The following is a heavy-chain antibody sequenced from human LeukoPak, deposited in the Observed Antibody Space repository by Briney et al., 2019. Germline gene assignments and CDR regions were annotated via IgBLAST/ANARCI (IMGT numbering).Heavy chain of an antibody. CDR1: GGSISSSSYY. Sequence: PSETLSLTCTVSGGSISSSSYYWGWIRQPPGKGLEWIGSIYYSGSTYYNPSLKGRVTISVDTSKNQFSLKLSSVTAADTAAYYCARRVPAAIRYYYGMDVWGQGTTVTVSS. J-gene: IGHJ6*02. CDR3: ARRVPAAIRYYYGMDV. CDR2: IYYSGST. D-gene: IGHD2-2*01. V-gene: IGHV4-39*01.